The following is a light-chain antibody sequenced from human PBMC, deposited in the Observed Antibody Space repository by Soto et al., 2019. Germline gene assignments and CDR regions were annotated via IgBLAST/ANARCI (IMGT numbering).Light chain of an antibody. CDR1: SSDVGYYNY. J-gene: IGLJ2*01. V-gene: IGLV2-14*03. CDR2: DVN. Sequence: QSALTQPASVAGSPGQSITISCTGTSSDVGYYNYVSWYQQHPGKVPKLLIYDVNKRPSGVSNRFSGSKSGNTASLTISGLQAEDEADYYCSSYATSRTLLFGGGTKLTVL. CDR3: SSYATSRTLL.